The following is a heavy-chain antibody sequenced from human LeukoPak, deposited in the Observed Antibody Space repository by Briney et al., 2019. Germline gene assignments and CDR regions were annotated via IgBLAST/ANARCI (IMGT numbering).Heavy chain of an antibody. CDR3: ARDSNEWNWFDP. D-gene: IGHD2-8*01. Sequence: ASVKVSCMASGYTFTSYYMHWVRQAPGQGLEWMGIINPSGGSTSYAQKFQGRVTMTRDTSTSTVYMELSSLRSEDTAVYYCARDSNEWNWFDPWGQGTLVTVSS. CDR2: INPSGGST. V-gene: IGHV1-46*01. CDR1: GYTFTSYY. J-gene: IGHJ5*02.